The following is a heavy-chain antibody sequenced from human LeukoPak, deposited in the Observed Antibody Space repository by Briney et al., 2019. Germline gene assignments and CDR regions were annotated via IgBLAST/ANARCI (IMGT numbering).Heavy chain of an antibody. CDR3: AKDVQSWPTYFDY. CDR1: GFTFSNYA. CDR2: ISGSGGTT. D-gene: IGHD5-24*01. Sequence: PGGSLRLSCAASGFTFSNYAMSWVRQAPGKGLEWVSAISGSGGTTYYADSVKGRFTVSRDNSKNTLYLQVNSLRAADTAVYSGAKDVQSWPTYFDYWGQGTLVTVSS. J-gene: IGHJ4*02. V-gene: IGHV3-23*01.